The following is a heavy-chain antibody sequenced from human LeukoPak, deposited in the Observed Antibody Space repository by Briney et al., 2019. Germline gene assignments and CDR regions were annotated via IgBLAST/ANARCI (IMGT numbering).Heavy chain of an antibody. V-gene: IGHV4-39*07. J-gene: IGHJ4*02. D-gene: IGHD6-13*01. CDR1: GGSISSSSYY. CDR2: IYYSGST. CDR3: ARGLSSSSWFLDY. Sequence: SETLSLTCTVSGGSISSSSYYWGWIRQPPGKGLEWIGSIYYSGSTYYNPSLKSRVTISVDTSKNQFSLKLSSVTAADTAVYYCARGLSSSSWFLDYWGQGTLVTVSS.